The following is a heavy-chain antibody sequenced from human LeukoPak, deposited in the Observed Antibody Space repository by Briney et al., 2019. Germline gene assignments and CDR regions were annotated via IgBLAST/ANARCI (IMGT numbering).Heavy chain of an antibody. CDR1: GFTFSSYS. V-gene: IGHV3-21*01. J-gene: IGHJ4*02. CDR3: ARGSGLYQLLPFDY. Sequence: TPGGSLRLSCAASGFTFSSYSMNWVRQAPGKGLEWVSSISSSSSYIYYADSVKGRFTISRDNAKNSLYLQMNSLRAEDTAVYYCARGSGLYQLLPFDYWGQGTLVTVSS. D-gene: IGHD2-2*01. CDR2: ISSSSSYI.